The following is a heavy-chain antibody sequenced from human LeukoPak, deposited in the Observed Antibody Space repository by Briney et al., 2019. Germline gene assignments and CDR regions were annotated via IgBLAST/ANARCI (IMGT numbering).Heavy chain of an antibody. Sequence: PSETLSLTCTVSGGSISSYYWSWIRQPPGKGLEWIEYIYYSGSTSYNPSLKSRVTISVDTSKNQFSLKVTSVTAADTAVYYCARGLYGSGSYLDYWGQGTLVTVSS. J-gene: IGHJ4*02. D-gene: IGHD3-10*01. V-gene: IGHV4-59*01. CDR3: ARGLYGSGSYLDY. CDR1: GGSISSYY. CDR2: IYYSGST.